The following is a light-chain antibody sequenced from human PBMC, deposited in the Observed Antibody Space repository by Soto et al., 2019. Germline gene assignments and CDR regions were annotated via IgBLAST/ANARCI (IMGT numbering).Light chain of an antibody. Sequence: QSALTQPPSASGSPGQSVTISCTGTSSDVGAYKYVSWYQQYPGKAPKLMIYEVTKRPSGVPDRFSGSKSGNTASLTVSGLQAEDEADYYCCSYAGSYTVFGGGTKLTVL. CDR1: SSDVGAYKY. V-gene: IGLV2-8*01. CDR3: CSYAGSYTV. CDR2: EVT. J-gene: IGLJ3*02.